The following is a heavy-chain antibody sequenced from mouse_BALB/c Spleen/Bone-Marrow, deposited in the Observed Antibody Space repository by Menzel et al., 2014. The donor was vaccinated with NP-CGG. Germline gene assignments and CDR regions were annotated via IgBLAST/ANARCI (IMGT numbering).Heavy chain of an antibody. V-gene: IGHV1S81*02. Sequence: VKLQESGAELVKPGASVKLSCKASGYTFTSYYMYWVKQRPGRGLEWIGEINPSNGGTNFNEKFKSKATLTVDKSSSTAYMQLSSLTSEDSAVYYCTRYGNYYFDYWGQGTTLTVSS. D-gene: IGHD2-1*01. CDR1: GYTFTSYY. CDR3: TRYGNYYFDY. J-gene: IGHJ2*01. CDR2: INPSNGGT.